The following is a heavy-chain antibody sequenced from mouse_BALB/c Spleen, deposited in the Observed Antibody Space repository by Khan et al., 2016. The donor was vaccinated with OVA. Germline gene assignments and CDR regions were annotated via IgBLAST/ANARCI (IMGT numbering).Heavy chain of an antibody. CDR2: IWSGGST. J-gene: IGHJ3*01. D-gene: IGHD2-4*01. Sequence: VQLQESGPGLVQPSQSLSITCTVSGFSLTNYGVHWVRQSPGKGLKWLGVIWSGGSTDYNAAFISRLSISKDNSKSQVFFKMNSLQADDTALYDGARDGGLRQAVCAYWGQGTLVTVSA. CDR1: GFSLTNYG. CDR3: ARDGGLRQAVCAY. V-gene: IGHV2-4-1*01.